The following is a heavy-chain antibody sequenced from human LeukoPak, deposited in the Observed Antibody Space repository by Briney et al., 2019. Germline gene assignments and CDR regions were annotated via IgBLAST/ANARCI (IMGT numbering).Heavy chain of an antibody. CDR3: ATYRQVLLPFES. J-gene: IGHJ4*02. CDR1: GFTFSTFA. V-gene: IGHV3-23*01. D-gene: IGHD2-8*02. CDR2: IFPSGGEI. Sequence: GGSLRLSCAASGFTFSTFAMIWVRQPPGQGLEWVSSIFPSGGEIHYADSVRGRFTISRDNSKSTLSLQMNSLRAEDTAIYYCATYRQVLLPFESWGQGTLVTVSS.